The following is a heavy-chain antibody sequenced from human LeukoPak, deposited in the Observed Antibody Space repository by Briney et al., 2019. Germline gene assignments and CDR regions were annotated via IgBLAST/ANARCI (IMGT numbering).Heavy chain of an antibody. Sequence: GGSLRLSCAASGLTFSSYGMHWVRQAPGKGLEWVAFIRYDGSNKYYADSVKGRFTISRDNSKNTLYLQMNSLRAEDTAVYYCAKDPTDCSSTSCYIGDAFNIWGQGTMVTVSS. CDR1: GLTFSSYG. D-gene: IGHD2-2*02. CDR2: IRYDGSNK. CDR3: AKDPTDCSSTSCYIGDAFNI. J-gene: IGHJ3*02. V-gene: IGHV3-30*02.